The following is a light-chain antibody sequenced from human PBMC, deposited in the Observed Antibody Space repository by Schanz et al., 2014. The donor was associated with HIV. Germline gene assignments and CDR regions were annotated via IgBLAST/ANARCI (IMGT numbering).Light chain of an antibody. V-gene: IGLV2-8*01. J-gene: IGLJ3*02. CDR1: SSDVGGYDF. CDR3: VIWHSSAWV. Sequence: QSALTQPPSASGSPGQSVTITCTGTSSDVGGYDFVSWSQQHPGKAPKLMIYEVTKRPLGVPNRFSGSKSGNTASLTVSGLQAEDEADYYCVIWHSSAWVFGGGTKLTVL. CDR2: EVT.